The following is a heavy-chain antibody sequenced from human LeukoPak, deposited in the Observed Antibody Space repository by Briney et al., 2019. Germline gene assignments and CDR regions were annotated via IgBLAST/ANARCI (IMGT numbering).Heavy chain of an antibody. J-gene: IGHJ3*02. Sequence: GGSLRLSCAASGFTFSSYWMHWVRQAPGKGLVWVSRINTDGSTTNYADSVKGRSTISRDNAKNTLYLQMNSLRVEDTAVYYCAREFRVLPDIWGQGTMVTVSS. CDR3: AREFRVLPDI. V-gene: IGHV3-74*01. CDR2: INTDGSTT. D-gene: IGHD2-8*02. CDR1: GFTFSSYW.